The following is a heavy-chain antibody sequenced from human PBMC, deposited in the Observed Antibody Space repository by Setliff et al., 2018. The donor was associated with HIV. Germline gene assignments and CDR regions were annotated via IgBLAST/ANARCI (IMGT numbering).Heavy chain of an antibody. D-gene: IGHD4-17*01. V-gene: IGHV4-59*11. CDR2: IYSTGST. J-gene: IGHJ4*02. Sequence: SETLSLTCTVSGHSINIHYWSWIRQSPGKGFEWIGYIYSTGSTNYNHSLQSRVTISMVASRNQFSLKVTSVTAADTAFYYCAKVAGFYGDYTFDHWGQGRQVTVSS. CDR3: AKVAGFYGDYTFDH. CDR1: GHSINIHY.